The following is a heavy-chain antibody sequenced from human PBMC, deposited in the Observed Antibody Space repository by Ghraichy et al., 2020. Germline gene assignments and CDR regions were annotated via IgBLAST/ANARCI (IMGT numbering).Heavy chain of an antibody. CDR2: INAYDANT. CDR1: GYTFTNYG. V-gene: IGHV1-18*01. CDR3: ARARRWLHWGEDFDF. Sequence: ASVKVSCKASGYTFTNYGITWVRQATGQGLEWMGWINAYDANTNYAQKLQGRVTMTTDTSTSTAYMELRSLRSDDTAVYYCARARRWLHWGEDFDFWGQGTLVTVSS. J-gene: IGHJ4*02. D-gene: IGHD5-24*01.